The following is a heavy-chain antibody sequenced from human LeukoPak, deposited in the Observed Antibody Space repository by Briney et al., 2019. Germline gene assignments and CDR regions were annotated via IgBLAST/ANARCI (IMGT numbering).Heavy chain of an antibody. CDR1: GYSFTSYW. CDR2: IYTGDSDT. CDR3: ARSSVEMATIGHHYYYYYMDV. D-gene: IGHD5-24*01. Sequence: HGESLKISCKGSGYSFTSYWIGWVRQMPGKGLEWMGIIYTGDSDTRYSPSFQGQVTISADKSISTAYLQWSSLKASDTAMYYCARSSVEMATIGHHYYYYYMDVWGKGTTVTVSS. V-gene: IGHV5-51*01. J-gene: IGHJ6*03.